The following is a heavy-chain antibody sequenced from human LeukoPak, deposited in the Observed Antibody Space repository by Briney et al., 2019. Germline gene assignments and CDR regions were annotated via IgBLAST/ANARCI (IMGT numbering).Heavy chain of an antibody. CDR2: IYYSGST. Sequence: SETLSLTCTVSGGSISSHYWSWIRQPPGKGLEGIGYIYYSGSTNYNPSLKSRVTISVDTSKNQFSLKLSSVTAADTAVYYCARGSSSWYVYMDVWGKGTTVTVSS. CDR1: GGSISSHY. J-gene: IGHJ6*03. CDR3: ARGSSSWYVYMDV. D-gene: IGHD6-13*01. V-gene: IGHV4-59*11.